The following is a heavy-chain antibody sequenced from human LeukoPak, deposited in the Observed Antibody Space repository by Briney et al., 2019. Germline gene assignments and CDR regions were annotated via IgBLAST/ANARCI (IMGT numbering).Heavy chain of an antibody. D-gene: IGHD1-26*01. CDR1: GYSFTSYW. CDR2: IYPGDSET. J-gene: IGHJ4*02. Sequence: GESLKTSSTGSGYSFTSYWIGWVRQTPGKRQGRMGIIYPGDSETSSSTSLQGQAITSADKTISTAYLQWSRRKASDTAMYYCARASGDGSDYWGQGTLVTVSS. CDR3: ARASGDGSDY. V-gene: IGHV5-51*01.